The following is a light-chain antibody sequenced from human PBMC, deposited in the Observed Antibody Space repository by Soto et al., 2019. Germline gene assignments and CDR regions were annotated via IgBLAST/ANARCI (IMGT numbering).Light chain of an antibody. CDR2: DVS. CDR3: SSYTSSSLHV. Sequence: QSALTQPASVSGSPGQSITISCTGTSSDVGGYNYVSWYQQQPGKAPKLMIYDVSNRPSGVSNRFSGSKSGNTASLTISGLQAEDEADYYCSSYTSSSLHVFGTGTKVTVL. CDR1: SSDVGGYNY. V-gene: IGLV2-14*03. J-gene: IGLJ1*01.